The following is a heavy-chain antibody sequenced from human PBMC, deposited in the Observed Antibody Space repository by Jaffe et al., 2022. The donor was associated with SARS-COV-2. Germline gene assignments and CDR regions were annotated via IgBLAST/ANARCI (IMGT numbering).Heavy chain of an antibody. V-gene: IGHV3-23*01. J-gene: IGHJ6*02. Sequence: EVQLLESGGGLVQPGGSLRLSCAASGFTFSSYAMSWVRQAPGKGLEWVSAISGSGGSTYYADSVKGRFTISRDNSKNTLYLQMNSLRAEDTAVYYCARNDYGDYVDYYYYGMDVWGQGTTVTVSS. CDR1: GFTFSSYA. CDR3: ARNDYGDYVDYYYYGMDV. D-gene: IGHD4-17*01. CDR2: ISGSGGST.